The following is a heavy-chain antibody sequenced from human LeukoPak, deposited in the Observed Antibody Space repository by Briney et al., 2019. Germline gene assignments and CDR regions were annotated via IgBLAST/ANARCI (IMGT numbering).Heavy chain of an antibody. CDR2: IWHDGSNE. CDR1: GFPFSSYG. CDR3: ARERGGAFDI. V-gene: IGHV3-30-3*01. Sequence: GGSLRLSCAASGFPFSSYGMHWVRQAPGKGLEWVAVIWHDGSNEHYADSVKGRFTISRDNSKNTLYLQMNSLRAEDTAVYYCARERGGAFDIWGPGTMVTVSS. D-gene: IGHD3-10*01. J-gene: IGHJ3*02.